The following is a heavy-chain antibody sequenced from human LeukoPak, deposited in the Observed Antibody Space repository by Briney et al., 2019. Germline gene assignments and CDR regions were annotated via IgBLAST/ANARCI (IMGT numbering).Heavy chain of an antibody. V-gene: IGHV3-23*01. J-gene: IGHJ3*02. D-gene: IGHD6-6*01. CDR1: GFTFSSYA. Sequence: GGSLRLSCAASGFTFSSYAMGWVRQAPGKGLEWVSAISGSGGSTYYADSVKGRFTISRDNSKNTLYLQMNSLRAEDTAVYYCAKDLVYSSSVVSRDAFDIWGQGTMVTVSS. CDR2: ISGSGGST. CDR3: AKDLVYSSSVVSRDAFDI.